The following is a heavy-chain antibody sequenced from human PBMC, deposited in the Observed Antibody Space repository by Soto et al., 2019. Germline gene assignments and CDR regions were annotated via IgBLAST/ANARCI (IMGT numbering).Heavy chain of an antibody. D-gene: IGHD6-13*01. CDR2: ISSSSSTI. CDR3: ARTRQHSSWYFGAFDI. V-gene: IGHV3-48*01. Sequence: EVQLVESGGGLVQPGGSLRLSCAASGFTFSSYSMNWVRQAPGKGLEWVSYISSSSSTIYYADSVKGRFTISRDNAKNSLYLQMNSRRAEDTAVYYCARTRQHSSWYFGAFDIWGQGTMVTVSS. J-gene: IGHJ3*02. CDR1: GFTFSSYS.